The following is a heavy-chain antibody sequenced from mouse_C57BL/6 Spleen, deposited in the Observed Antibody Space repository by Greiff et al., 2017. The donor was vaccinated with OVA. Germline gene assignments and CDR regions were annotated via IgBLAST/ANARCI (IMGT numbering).Heavy chain of an antibody. V-gene: IGHV1-18*01. Sequence: DVKLQESGPELVKPGASVKIPCKASGYTFTDYNMDWVKQSHGKSLEWIGDINPNNGGTIYNQKFKGKATLTVDKSSSTAYMELRSLTSEDTAVYYCARRGDYDVAWFAYWGQGTLVTVSA. CDR1: GYTFTDYN. J-gene: IGHJ3*01. CDR2: INPNNGGT. D-gene: IGHD2-4*01. CDR3: ARRGDYDVAWFAY.